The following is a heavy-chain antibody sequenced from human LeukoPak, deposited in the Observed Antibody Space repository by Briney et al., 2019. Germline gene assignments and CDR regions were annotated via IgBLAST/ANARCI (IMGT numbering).Heavy chain of an antibody. V-gene: IGHV4-59*02. Sequence: SETLSLTCTVSGDSVSGHYWSWIRQPPGKGLEWLGYVSYSGGTNYNPSLKRRVSISLDTSKNQFSLKLSSPAAADPAVYYCARAPMAITTSAFPDAFDFWGQGTMVTVSS. CDR2: VSYSGGT. CDR1: GDSVSGHY. CDR3: ARAPMAITTSAFPDAFDF. D-gene: IGHD5-12*01. J-gene: IGHJ3*01.